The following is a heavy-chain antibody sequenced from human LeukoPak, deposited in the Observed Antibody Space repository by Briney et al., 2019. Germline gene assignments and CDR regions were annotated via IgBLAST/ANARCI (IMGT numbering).Heavy chain of an antibody. J-gene: IGHJ6*02. CDR1: GFTFSSYA. CDR2: ISYDGSNK. D-gene: IGHD3-3*01. Sequence: LSCAVXGFTFSSYAMHWVRQAPGKGLEWVAVISYDGSNKYYADSVKGRFTISRDNSKNTLYLQMNSLRAEDTAVYYCASLEWLSTTHYGMDVWGQGTTVTVSS. V-gene: IGHV3-30-3*01. CDR3: ASLEWLSTTHYGMDV.